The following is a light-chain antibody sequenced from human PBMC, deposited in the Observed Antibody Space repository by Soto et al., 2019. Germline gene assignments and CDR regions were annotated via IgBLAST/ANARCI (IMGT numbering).Light chain of an antibody. Sequence: QPVLTQPPSVSGAPGQRVTISCTGSGSNIGAGYDVHWYQHRPGTAPKLLVFGDSHRPSGVPDRFSGSKSGTSASLAITGLQAEDEGDYYCQSYDSTLDARYVFGTGTKLTVL. CDR2: GDS. CDR1: GSNIGAGYD. CDR3: QSYDSTLDARYV. V-gene: IGLV1-40*01. J-gene: IGLJ1*01.